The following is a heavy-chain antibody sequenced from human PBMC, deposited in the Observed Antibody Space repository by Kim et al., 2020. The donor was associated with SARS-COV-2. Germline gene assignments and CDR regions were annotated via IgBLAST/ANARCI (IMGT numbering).Heavy chain of an antibody. CDR1: GFTFDDYA. CDR3: AKALGAAAVTYYYYGMDV. Sequence: GGSLRLSCAASGFTFDDYAMHWVRQAPGKGLEWVSLISGDGGGTYYADSVKGRFTISRDNSKNSLYLQMNSLRTEDTALYYCAKALGAAAVTYYYYGMDVWGQGTTVTDSS. CDR2: ISGDGGGT. V-gene: IGHV3-43*02. J-gene: IGHJ6*02. D-gene: IGHD6-13*01.